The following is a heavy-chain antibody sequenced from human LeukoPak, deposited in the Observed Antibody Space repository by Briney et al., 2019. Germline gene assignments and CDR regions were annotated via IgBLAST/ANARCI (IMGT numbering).Heavy chain of an antibody. J-gene: IGHJ4*02. CDR2: INHSGST. CDR3: ARAGGYCSSTSCYTFDY. Sequence: SETLSLTCAVYGGSFSGYYWSWIRQPPGKGLEWIGEINHSGSTYYNPSLKSRVTISVDTSKNQFSLKLSSVTAADTAVYYCARAGGYCSSTSCYTFDYWGQGTLVTVSS. CDR1: GGSFSGYY. V-gene: IGHV4-34*09. D-gene: IGHD2-2*02.